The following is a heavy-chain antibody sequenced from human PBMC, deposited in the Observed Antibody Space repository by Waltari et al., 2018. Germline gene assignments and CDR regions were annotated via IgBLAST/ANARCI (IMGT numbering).Heavy chain of an antibody. V-gene: IGHV1-69*12. J-gene: IGHJ6*03. CDR2: IIPIFGTA. CDR3: ARDGAKSGYSSYCYYMDV. D-gene: IGHD3-3*01. CDR1: GGTFSSYA. Sequence: QVQLVQSGAEVKKPGSSVKVSCKASGGTFSSYAISWVRQAPGQGLEWMGGIIPIFGTANYAQKFQGRVTITADESTSTVYMELSSLRSEDTAVYYCARDGAKSGYSSYCYYMDVWGKGTTVTVSS.